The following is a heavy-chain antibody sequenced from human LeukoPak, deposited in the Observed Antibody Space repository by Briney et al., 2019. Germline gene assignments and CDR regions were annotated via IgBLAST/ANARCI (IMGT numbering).Heavy chain of an antibody. CDR1: GYTFTGYY. Sequence: GASVKVSCKASGYTFTGYYMHWVRQARGQGLEWMGRINPNSGGTNYAQKFQGRVTMTRDTSVSTAYMELSRLRSDDTAVYYCAGRSSWYVIDYWGQGTLVTVSS. V-gene: IGHV1-2*06. CDR3: AGRSSWYVIDY. CDR2: INPNSGGT. D-gene: IGHD6-13*01. J-gene: IGHJ4*02.